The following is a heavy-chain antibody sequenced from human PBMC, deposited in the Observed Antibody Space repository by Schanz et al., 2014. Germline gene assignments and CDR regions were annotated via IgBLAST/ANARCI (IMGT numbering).Heavy chain of an antibody. V-gene: IGHV3-23*04. Sequence: EVQLAESGGGLVQPGGSLRLSCTASGFTFSSYAMGWVRQARGKGLEWVSAISGSGGSTYYADSVKGRFTISRDNSKNTLYLQMNSLRVEDTAVYYCAKTLFPGGTQTFGNWGRGTLVTVSS. CDR2: ISGSGGST. CDR1: GFTFSSYA. J-gene: IGHJ4*02. D-gene: IGHD2-8*02. CDR3: AKTLFPGGTQTFGN.